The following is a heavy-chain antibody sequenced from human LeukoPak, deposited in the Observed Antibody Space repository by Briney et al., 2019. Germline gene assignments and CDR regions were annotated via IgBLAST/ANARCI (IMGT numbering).Heavy chain of an antibody. D-gene: IGHD4-23*01. CDR2: IYYSGST. CDR1: GGSISSSSYY. CDR3: AKGVGYGGTGSDY. Sequence: SETLSLTCTVSGGSISSSSYYWGWIRQPPGKGLEWIGSIYYSGSTYYNPSLKSRVTISVDTSKNQFSLKLSSVTAADTAVYYCAKGVGYGGTGSDYWGQGTLVTVSS. J-gene: IGHJ4*02. V-gene: IGHV4-39*01.